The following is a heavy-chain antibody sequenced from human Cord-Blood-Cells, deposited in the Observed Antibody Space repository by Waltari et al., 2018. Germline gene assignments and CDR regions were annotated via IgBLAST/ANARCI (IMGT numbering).Heavy chain of an antibody. V-gene: IGHV4-34*01. Sequence: QVQLQQWGAGLLKPSETLSLTCAVYGGSFSGYYWSWTRQHPGKGLEWIGEINHSGSTNYNPSLKSRVTISVDTSKNQFSLKLSSVTAADTAVYYCARGAKYYDFWSGYYSNWFDPWGQGTLVTVSS. D-gene: IGHD3-3*01. CDR2: INHSGST. CDR1: GGSFSGYY. CDR3: ARGAKYYDFWSGYYSNWFDP. J-gene: IGHJ5*02.